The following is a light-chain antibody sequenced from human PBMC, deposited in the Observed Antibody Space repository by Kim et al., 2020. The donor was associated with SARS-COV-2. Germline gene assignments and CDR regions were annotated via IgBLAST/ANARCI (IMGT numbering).Light chain of an antibody. CDR3: LQRANWVT. CDR2: DAS. Sequence: SLTAREEPPHSCRASKSDSSQLAWYQQKPGQAPRLLIYDASDRATGIPARFSGSGSGTDFTLAISSLEPEDFAVYYCLQRANWVTFGGGTKVDIK. CDR1: KSDSSQ. J-gene: IGKJ4*01. V-gene: IGKV3-11*01.